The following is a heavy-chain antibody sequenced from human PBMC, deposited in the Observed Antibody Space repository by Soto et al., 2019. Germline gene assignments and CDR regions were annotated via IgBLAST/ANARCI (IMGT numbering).Heavy chain of an antibody. CDR2: ISSNGGST. D-gene: IGHD2-15*01. V-gene: IGHV3-64D*06. Sequence: TGGSLRLSCSVFGFTISSHAMHWVRQAPGKGLQYVSSISSNGGSTYYADSVKGRFTISRDNSKNTLYLRMSSLRVEDTAVYYCVKDRCVDYWGQGTLVTVSS. CDR3: VKDRCVDY. CDR1: GFTISSHA. J-gene: IGHJ4*02.